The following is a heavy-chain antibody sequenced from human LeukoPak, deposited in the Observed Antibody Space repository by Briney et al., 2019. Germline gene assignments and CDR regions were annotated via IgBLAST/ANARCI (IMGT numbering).Heavy chain of an antibody. CDR3: ARGDGYNFFLH. V-gene: IGHV3-53*01. D-gene: IGHD5-24*01. Sequence: GGSLRLSYAASGFTVSSSYMSWVRQAPGRGLEWVSVFYIDGRTYYADSVRGRFTISTDNSKNTVYLQMSSLRAEDTAVYYCARGDGYNFFLHWGQGTLVTVSS. CDR2: FYIDGRT. J-gene: IGHJ1*01. CDR1: GFTVSSSY.